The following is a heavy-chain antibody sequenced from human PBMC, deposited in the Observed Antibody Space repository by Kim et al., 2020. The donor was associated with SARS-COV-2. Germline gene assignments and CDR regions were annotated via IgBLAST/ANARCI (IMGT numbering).Heavy chain of an antibody. D-gene: IGHD6-13*01. J-gene: IGHJ2*01. V-gene: IGHV3-7*01. Sequence: GGSLRLSCAASGFTFSSYWMSWVRQAPGKGLEWVANIKQDGSEKYYVDSVKGRFTISRDNAKNSLYLQMNSLRAEDTAVYYCARGTAGTYFPGWYFDLWGRGTLVTVSS. CDR2: IKQDGSEK. CDR1: GFTFSSYW. CDR3: ARGTAGTYFPGWYFDL.